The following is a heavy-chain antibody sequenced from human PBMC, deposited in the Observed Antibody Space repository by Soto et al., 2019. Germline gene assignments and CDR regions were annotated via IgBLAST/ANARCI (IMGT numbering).Heavy chain of an antibody. D-gene: IGHD6-6*01. J-gene: IGHJ5*02. CDR1: GGSISSGGYS. CDR2: IYHSGST. V-gene: IGHV4-30-2*01. Sequence: SETLSLTCAVSGGSISSGGYSWSWIRQPPGKGLEWIGYIYHSGSTYYNPSLKSRVTISVDRSKNQFSLKLSSVTAADTAVYYCARGSIQNWFDPWGQGTLVTVS. CDR3: ARGSIQNWFDP.